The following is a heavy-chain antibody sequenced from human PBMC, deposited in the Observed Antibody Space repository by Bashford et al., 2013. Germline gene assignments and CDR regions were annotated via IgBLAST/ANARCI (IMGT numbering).Heavy chain of an antibody. Sequence: ASVKVSCKASGYTFSDYYMHWVRQAPGQGLEWMGWINPNSGGTNYAQKFQGRVTMTRDTSISTAYMELSRLRSDDTAVYYCARDSPAVDGDYVGTSDYWGQGTLVTVSS. V-gene: IGHV1-2*02. J-gene: IGHJ4*02. D-gene: IGHD4-17*01. CDR2: INPNSGGT. CDR1: GYTFSDYY. CDR3: ARDSPAVDGDYVGTSDY.